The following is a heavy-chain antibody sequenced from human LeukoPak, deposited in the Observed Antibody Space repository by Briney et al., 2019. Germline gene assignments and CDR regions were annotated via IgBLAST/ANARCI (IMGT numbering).Heavy chain of an antibody. D-gene: IGHD6-19*01. Sequence: SQTLSLTCTVSGGSISSGSYYWSWIRQPPGKGLEWIGYIYDSGSTNYNPSLKSRVTISVDTSKRQFSLKMSSVTAADTAVYYCARAFSVAGVDSWGQGTLVTVSS. CDR1: GGSISSGSYY. J-gene: IGHJ4*02. CDR3: ARAFSVAGVDS. CDR2: IYDSGST. V-gene: IGHV4-61*01.